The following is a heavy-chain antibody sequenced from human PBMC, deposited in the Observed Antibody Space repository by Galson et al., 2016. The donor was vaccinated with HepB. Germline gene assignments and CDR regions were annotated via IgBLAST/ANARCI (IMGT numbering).Heavy chain of an antibody. CDR2: IKQDGSEK. CDR3: ARDDRQFLGGGYYYYQMDV. CDR1: GFTFSSYW. J-gene: IGHJ6*02. D-gene: IGHD3-16*01. Sequence: SLRLSCAASGFTFSSYWMSWVRQAPGKGLEWVANIKQDGSEKYYVDSVKGRFTISRDNAKNSLYLQMNSLRAEDTAVYYCARDDRQFLGGGYYYYQMDVWGQGTSVTVSS. V-gene: IGHV3-7*03.